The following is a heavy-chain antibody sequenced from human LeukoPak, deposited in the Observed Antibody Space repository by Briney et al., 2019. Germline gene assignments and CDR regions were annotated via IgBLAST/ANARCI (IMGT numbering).Heavy chain of an antibody. D-gene: IGHD2-21*02. V-gene: IGHV3-66*01. CDR1: GFTDSSNY. CDR3: AAVVTAMFDY. CDR2: IYSGGST. J-gene: IGHJ4*02. Sequence: GGSLRLSCAASGFTDSSNYMSWVRQAPGKGLEWVSVIYSGGSTYYADSVKGRFTISRDNSKNTLYLQMNSLRAEDTAVYYCAAVVTAMFDYWGQGTLVTVSS.